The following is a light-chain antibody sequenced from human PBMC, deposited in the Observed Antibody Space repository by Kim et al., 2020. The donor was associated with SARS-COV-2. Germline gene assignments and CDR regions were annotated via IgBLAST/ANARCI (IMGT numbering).Light chain of an antibody. V-gene: IGKV1D-17*01. CDR1: QGISNY. CDR2: AAS. J-gene: IGKJ3*01. Sequence: NIQMTQSPSAMSASVGDRVTITCRARQGISNYLAWFQQKPGKVPKHLIYAASSLQSGVPSRFSGSGSGTEFTLTISSLQPEDFATYYCLQRNSYPSFTFGPGTKVDIK. CDR3: LQRNSYPSFT.